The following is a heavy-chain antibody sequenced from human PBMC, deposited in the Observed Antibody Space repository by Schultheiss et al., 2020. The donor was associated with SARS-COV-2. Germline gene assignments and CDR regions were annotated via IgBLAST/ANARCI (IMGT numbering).Heavy chain of an antibody. CDR2: INHSGST. J-gene: IGHJ4*02. V-gene: IGHV4-34*01. D-gene: IGHD6-13*01. CDR1: GGSFSGYY. Sequence: GSLRLSCAVYGGSFSGYYWSWIRQPPGKGLEWIGEINHSGSTNYNPSLKSRVTISVDTSKNQFSLKLSSVTAADTAVYYCARGGYRYYFDYWGQGTLVTVSS. CDR3: ARGGYRYYFDY.